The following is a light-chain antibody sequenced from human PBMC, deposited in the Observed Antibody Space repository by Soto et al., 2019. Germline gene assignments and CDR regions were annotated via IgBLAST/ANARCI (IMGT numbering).Light chain of an antibody. CDR2: WAS. V-gene: IGKV4-1*01. J-gene: IGKJ4*01. CDR3: QQYFVTPRT. Sequence: DIVRPQSPDSLAVSLGARATFNCKSSQTLLRSNDRNYLAWYQQRPGQPPKLLFYWASTREAGVPDRFSGSGSGTYFSLTSSSLQPEGVAIGFGQQYFVTPRTFGVGTKVESK. CDR1: QTLLRSNDRNY.